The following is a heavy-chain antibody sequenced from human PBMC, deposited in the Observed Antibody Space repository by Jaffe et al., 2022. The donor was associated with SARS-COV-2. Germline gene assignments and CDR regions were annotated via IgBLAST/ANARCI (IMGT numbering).Heavy chain of an antibody. V-gene: IGHV2-26*01. J-gene: IGHJ5*02. CDR3: ARINWILTGYYIPGWFDP. CDR1: GFSLSNARMG. D-gene: IGHD3-9*01. CDR2: IFSNDEK. Sequence: QVTLKESGPVLVKPTETLTLTCTVSGFSLSNARMGVSWIRQPPGKALEWLAHIFSNDEKSYSTSLKSRLTISKDTSKSQVVLTMTNMDPVDTATYYCARINWILTGYYIPGWFDPWGQGTLVTVSS.